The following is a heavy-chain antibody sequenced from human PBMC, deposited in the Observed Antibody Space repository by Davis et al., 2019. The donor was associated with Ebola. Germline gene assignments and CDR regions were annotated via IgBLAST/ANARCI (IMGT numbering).Heavy chain of an antibody. V-gene: IGHV3-73*01. Sequence: GGSLRLSCAASGFTFSSYSMNWVRQASGKGLEWVGHIRSKANSYATAYAASVKGRFTISRDDSKNTAYLQMNSLKTEDTAVYYCTSTVTTADYWGQGTLVTVSS. J-gene: IGHJ4*02. CDR1: GFTFSSYS. CDR3: TSTVTTADY. CDR2: IRSKANSYAT. D-gene: IGHD4-17*01.